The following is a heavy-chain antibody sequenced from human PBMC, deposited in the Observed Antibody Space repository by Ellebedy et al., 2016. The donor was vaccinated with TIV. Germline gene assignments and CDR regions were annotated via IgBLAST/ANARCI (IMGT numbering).Heavy chain of an antibody. V-gene: IGHV3-7*01. Sequence: DSVKGRFTISRDNAKNSLSLQMNSLRADDTAVYYCAREAELDLHLKIDCWGQGTLVTVSS. CDR3: AREAELDLHLKIDC. D-gene: IGHD1-1*01. J-gene: IGHJ4*02.